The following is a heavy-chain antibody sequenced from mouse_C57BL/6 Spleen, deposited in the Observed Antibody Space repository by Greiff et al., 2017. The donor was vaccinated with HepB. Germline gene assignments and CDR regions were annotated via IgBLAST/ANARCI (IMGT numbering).Heavy chain of an antibody. V-gene: IGHV5-4*01. CDR1: GFTFSSYA. Sequence: EVKLQESGGGLVKPGGSLKLSCAASGFTFSSYAMSWVRQTPEKRLEWVATISDGGSYTYYPDNVKGRFTISRDNAKNNLYLQMSHLKSEDTAMYYCARDRGLLEDYFDYWGQGTTLTVSS. CDR3: ARDRGLLEDYFDY. D-gene: IGHD2-3*01. J-gene: IGHJ2*01. CDR2: ISDGGSYT.